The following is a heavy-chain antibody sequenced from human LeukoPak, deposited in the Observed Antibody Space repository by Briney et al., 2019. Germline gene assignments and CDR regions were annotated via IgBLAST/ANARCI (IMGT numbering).Heavy chain of an antibody. Sequence: WFRQPPGKGLEWIGSIYYSGSTYYNPSLKSRVTISVDTSKNQFSLKLSSVTAADTAVYYCARASKYSSSLNWFDPWGQGTLVTVSS. CDR3: ARASKYSSSLNWFDP. J-gene: IGHJ5*02. V-gene: IGHV4-39*07. D-gene: IGHD6-13*01. CDR2: IYYSGST.